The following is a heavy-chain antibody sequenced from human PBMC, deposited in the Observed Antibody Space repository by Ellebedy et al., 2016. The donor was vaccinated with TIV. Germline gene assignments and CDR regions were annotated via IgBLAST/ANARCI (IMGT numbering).Heavy chain of an antibody. V-gene: IGHV4-39*01. Sequence: MPSETLSLTCTVSGGSISTSNYYWGWIRQPPGKGLEWVGTIYYSGNTYYNPSLKSRVTISVDTSKNQFSLKLSSVTAADTAVYYCARHETTVTDWYFDHWGQGTLVTVSS. CDR2: IYYSGNT. CDR1: GGSISTSNYY. D-gene: IGHD4-11*01. J-gene: IGHJ4*02. CDR3: ARHETTVTDWYFDH.